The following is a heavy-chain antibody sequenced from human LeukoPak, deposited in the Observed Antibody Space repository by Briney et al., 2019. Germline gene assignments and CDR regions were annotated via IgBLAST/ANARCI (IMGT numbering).Heavy chain of an antibody. V-gene: IGHV3-23*01. CDR2: ISGSGGST. J-gene: IGHJ4*02. Sequence: PGGSLRLSCAASGFTFSSYAMSWVRQAPGKGLEWVSAISGSGGSTYYADSVKGRFTISRDNAKNSLYLQMNSLRAEDTAVYYCASTVEMATIFQNVLGDAKRDYWGQGTLVTVSS. CDR3: ASTVEMATIFQNVLGDAKRDY. D-gene: IGHD5-24*01. CDR1: GFTFSSYA.